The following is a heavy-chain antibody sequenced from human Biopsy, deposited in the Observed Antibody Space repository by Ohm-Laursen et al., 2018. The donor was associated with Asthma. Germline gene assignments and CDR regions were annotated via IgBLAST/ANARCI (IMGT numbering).Heavy chain of an antibody. CDR1: GFTFSSYA. CDR3: AKAETYFDWYWFDP. V-gene: IGHV3-23*01. D-gene: IGHD3-9*01. J-gene: IGHJ5*02. Sequence: SLRLSCSASGFTFSSYAMSWVRQAPGKGLEWVSAISGSGGSTYYADSVKGRFTISRDNSKNTLYLQMNSLRAEDTAVYYCAKAETYFDWYWFDPWGQGTLVTVSS. CDR2: ISGSGGST.